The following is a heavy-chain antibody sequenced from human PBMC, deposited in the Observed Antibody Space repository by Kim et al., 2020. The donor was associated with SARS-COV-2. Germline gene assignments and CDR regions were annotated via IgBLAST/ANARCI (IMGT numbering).Heavy chain of an antibody. V-gene: IGHV3-30*03. J-gene: IGHJ5*01. D-gene: IGHD3-22*01. Sequence: GGSLRLSCAASGFTFSSYGMHWVRQAPGKGLEWVAVISYDGSNKYYADSVKGRFTISRDNSKNTLYLQINSLRAEDTAVYYCASPLYYYDSSGYDS. CDR2: ISYDGSNK. CDR1: GFTFSSYG. CDR3: ASPLYYYDSSGYDS.